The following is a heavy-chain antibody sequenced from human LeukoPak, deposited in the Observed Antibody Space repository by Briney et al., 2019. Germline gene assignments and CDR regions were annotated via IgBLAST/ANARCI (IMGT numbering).Heavy chain of an antibody. CDR2: ISPGGDEV. Sequence: GGSLRLSCAASGFIFSDYHMSWIRQAPGKGLEWVSYISPGGDEVYFADSVKGRFTISRDNSKNTLYLQMNSLRAEDTAVYYCAKVFIVGATYYFDYWGQGTLVTVSS. CDR1: GFIFSDYH. J-gene: IGHJ4*02. D-gene: IGHD1-26*01. V-gene: IGHV3-11*01. CDR3: AKVFIVGATYYFDY.